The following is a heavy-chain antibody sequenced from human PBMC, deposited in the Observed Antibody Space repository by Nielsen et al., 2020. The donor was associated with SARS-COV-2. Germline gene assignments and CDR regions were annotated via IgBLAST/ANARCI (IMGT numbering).Heavy chain of an antibody. D-gene: IGHD6-19*01. Sequence: SETLSLTCTVSGGSISSGGYYWSWIRQPAGKGLEWIGRIYTSGSTNYNPSLKSRVTMSVDTSKNQFSLKLSSVTAADTAVYYCARSYSSGWYWFDPWGQGTLVTVSS. CDR3: ARSYSSGWYWFDP. CDR2: IYTSGST. CDR1: GGSISSGGYY. V-gene: IGHV4-61*02. J-gene: IGHJ5*02.